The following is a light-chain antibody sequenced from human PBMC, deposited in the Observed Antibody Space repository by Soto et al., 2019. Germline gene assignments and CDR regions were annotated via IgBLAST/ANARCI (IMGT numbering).Light chain of an antibody. V-gene: IGKV4-1*01. CDR3: QQYYCTSST. Sequence: DIVMTQSPDSLAVSLGERATINCKSSQIVLYSSNNKNYLAWYQQKPGQPHKLLIYWSSTRESGVPVRFSGSRSGTHFTSPITGLEAADVPVWYYQQYYCTSSTFG. CDR1: QIVLYSSNNKNY. CDR2: WSS. J-gene: IGKJ5*01.